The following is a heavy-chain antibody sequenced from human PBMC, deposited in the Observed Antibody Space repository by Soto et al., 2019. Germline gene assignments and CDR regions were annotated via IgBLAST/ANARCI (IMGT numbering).Heavy chain of an antibody. V-gene: IGHV4-30-4*01. J-gene: IGHJ2*01. CDR2: IYYSGST. CDR1: GGSISSGDYY. Sequence: QVQLQESGPGLVKPSQTLSLTCTVSGGSISSGDYYWSWIRQPPGKGLEWIGYIYYSGSTYYNPSLESRVTLSVDTSKNQFSLKLSSVTAADTAVYYCAREGAVRYTFDLWGRGTLVTVSS. CDR3: AREGAVRYTFDL. D-gene: IGHD3-16*01.